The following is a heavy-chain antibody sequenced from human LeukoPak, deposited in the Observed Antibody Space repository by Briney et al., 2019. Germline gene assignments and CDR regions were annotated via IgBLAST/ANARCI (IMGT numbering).Heavy chain of an antibody. CDR2: IRYDGSNK. V-gene: IGHV3-30*02. Sequence: GRSLRLSCAASGFTFSSYGMHWVRQAPGKGLEWVAFIRYDGSNKYYADSVKGRFTISRDNSKNTLYLQMNSLRAEDTAVYYCAKARKIDFWSGTTDYWGQGTLVTVSS. CDR1: GFTFSSYG. D-gene: IGHD3-3*01. J-gene: IGHJ4*02. CDR3: AKARKIDFWSGTTDY.